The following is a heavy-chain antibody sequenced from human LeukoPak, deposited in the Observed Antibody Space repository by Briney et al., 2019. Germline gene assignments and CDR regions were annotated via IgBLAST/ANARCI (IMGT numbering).Heavy chain of an antibody. CDR1: GFTFSNAW. CDR2: IKSKTDGGTT. Sequence: GGSLGLSCAASGFTFSNAWMSWVRQAPGKGREWVGRIKSKTDGGTTDYAAPVKGRFTISRDDSKNTLYLQMNSLKTEDTAVYYCTTGITMVRGVIHLIDYWGQGTLVTVSS. D-gene: IGHD3-10*01. J-gene: IGHJ4*02. V-gene: IGHV3-15*01. CDR3: TTGITMVRGVIHLIDY.